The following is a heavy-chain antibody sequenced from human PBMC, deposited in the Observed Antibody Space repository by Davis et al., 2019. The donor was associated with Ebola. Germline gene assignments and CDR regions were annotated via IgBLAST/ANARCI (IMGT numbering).Heavy chain of an antibody. D-gene: IGHD3-9*01. J-gene: IGHJ4*02. Sequence: AASVKVSCKASGYTFTSYYMHWVRQAPGQGLEWMGIINPSGGSTNYAQKLQGRVTMTTDTSTSTAYMELRSLRSDDMAVYYCARGSNDILTGYYDYWGQGTLVTVSS. CDR2: INPSGGST. CDR1: GYTFTSYY. CDR3: ARGSNDILTGYYDY. V-gene: IGHV1-46*01.